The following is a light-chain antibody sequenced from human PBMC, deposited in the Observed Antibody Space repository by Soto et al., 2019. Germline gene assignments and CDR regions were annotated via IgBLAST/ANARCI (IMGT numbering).Light chain of an antibody. J-gene: IGKJ3*01. CDR3: MQALQTPFT. Sequence: IVMTQSPLSLPVSPGEPASISCRSSQSLLHSNGYNYLDWYVQKPGQSPQLLIYLGSNRASGVPDGISGSGSGIDFTLKISRVEAEDVGVYYCMQALQTPFTFGPGTKVEIK. CDR2: LGS. CDR1: QSLLHSNGYNY. V-gene: IGKV2-28*01.